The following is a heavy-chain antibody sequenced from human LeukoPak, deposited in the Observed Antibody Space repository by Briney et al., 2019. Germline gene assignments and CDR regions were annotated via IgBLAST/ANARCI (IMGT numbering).Heavy chain of an antibody. J-gene: IGHJ4*02. CDR2: IYYSGST. D-gene: IGHD5-18*01. Sequence: SETLSLTCAVSGDSIRSSGYSWNWIRQPPGKGLEWIGYIYYSGSTSYTPSLKSRLTMSLDTSKNQFSLKLSSVTAADTAVYYCAREIGPRQLHLWGSAFDYWGQGTLVTVSS. CDR1: GDSIRSSGYS. V-gene: IGHV4-30-4*07. CDR3: AREIGPRQLHLWGSAFDY.